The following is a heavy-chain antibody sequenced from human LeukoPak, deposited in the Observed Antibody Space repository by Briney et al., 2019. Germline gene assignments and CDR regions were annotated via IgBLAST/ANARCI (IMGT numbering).Heavy chain of an antibody. J-gene: IGHJ3*02. Sequence: GASVKVSCKASGYTFTSHYMHWVRQAPGQGLEWMGIINPSGGSTSYAQKFQGRVTMTRDTSTSTVYMELSSLRSEDTAVYYCARWYRLGSMEPHSEYYDFWSGYYNDAFDIWGQGTMVTVSS. V-gene: IGHV1-46*01. CDR1: GYTFTSHY. D-gene: IGHD3-3*01. CDR2: INPSGGST. CDR3: ARWYRLGSMEPHSEYYDFWSGYYNDAFDI.